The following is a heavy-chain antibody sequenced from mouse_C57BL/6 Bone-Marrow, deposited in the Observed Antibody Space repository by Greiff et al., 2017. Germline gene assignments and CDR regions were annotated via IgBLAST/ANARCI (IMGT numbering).Heavy chain of an antibody. D-gene: IGHD1-1*01. CDR3: ARKVYYGSSLDY. J-gene: IGHJ2*01. CDR2: IDPSDSET. CDR1: GYTFTSYW. Sequence: VQLQQPGAELVRPGSSVKLSCKASGYTFTSYWMHWVKQRPIQGLEWIGNIDPSDSETHYNQKFKDKATLTVDKSSSTAYMQLSSLTSEDSAVYYCARKVYYGSSLDYWGQGTTLTVSS. V-gene: IGHV1-52*01.